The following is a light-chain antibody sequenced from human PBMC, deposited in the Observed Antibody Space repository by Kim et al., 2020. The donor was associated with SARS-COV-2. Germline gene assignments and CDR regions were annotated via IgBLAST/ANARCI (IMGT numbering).Light chain of an antibody. CDR1: QSVSNY. Sequence: PGERATLSCRASQSVSNYLTWYQQKPGQAPRLLIYDASNRATGIPARFSGSGSGTDFTLTISSLEPEDFALYYCQQRTNWPPRITFGPGTKVDIK. CDR2: DAS. CDR3: QQRTNWPPRIT. J-gene: IGKJ3*01. V-gene: IGKV3-11*01.